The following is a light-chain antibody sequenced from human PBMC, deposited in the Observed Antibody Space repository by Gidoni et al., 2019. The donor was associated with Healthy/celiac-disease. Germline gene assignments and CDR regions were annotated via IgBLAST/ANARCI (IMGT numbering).Light chain of an antibody. Sequence: DTVMTQSPATLSVSPGERATLSCRASQSVSSDLAWYQQKPGQAPRLLIYGASTRATGIPARFSGSGSGTEFTLTISSLQSEDFAVYYCQQYNNWPTWTFGQXTQVEIK. CDR3: QQYNNWPTWT. V-gene: IGKV3-15*01. CDR2: GAS. CDR1: QSVSSD. J-gene: IGKJ1*01.